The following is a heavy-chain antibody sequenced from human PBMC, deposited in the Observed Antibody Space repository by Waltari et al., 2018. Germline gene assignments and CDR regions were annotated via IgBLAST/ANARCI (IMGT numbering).Heavy chain of an antibody. CDR3: ATPTPDCSSTSCYAFP. V-gene: IGHV1-2*02. Sequence: QVQLVQSGAEVKKPGASVKVSCKASGYTFTSYDLNCVRQATGQGLEWMGWINPNSGGTNYAQEFQGRVTMTRDTSISTAYMELSRLRSDDTAVYYCATPTPDCSSTSCYAFPWGQGTLVTVSS. CDR1: GYTFTSYD. J-gene: IGHJ5*02. CDR2: INPNSGGT. D-gene: IGHD2-2*01.